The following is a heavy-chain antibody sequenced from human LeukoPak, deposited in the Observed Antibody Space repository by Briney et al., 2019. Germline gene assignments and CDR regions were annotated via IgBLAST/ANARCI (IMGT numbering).Heavy chain of an antibody. CDR1: GGSFSGYY. D-gene: IGHD6-13*01. V-gene: IGHV4-34*01. CDR3: ARSRIAAAGTDY. CDR2: INHSGST. Sequence: SETLSLTCAVYGGSFSGYYWSWIRQPPGKGLEWIGEINHSGSTNYNPSLKSRVTISVDTSKNQFSLKLSSVTAADTAVYYCARSRIAAAGTDYWGQGTLVTVSS. J-gene: IGHJ4*02.